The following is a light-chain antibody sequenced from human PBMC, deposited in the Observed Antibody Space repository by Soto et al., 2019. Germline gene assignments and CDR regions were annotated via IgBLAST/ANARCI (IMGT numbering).Light chain of an antibody. V-gene: IGKV3-11*01. J-gene: IGKJ1*01. CDR2: DAY. Sequence: EIVLTQSPATLSLSPGERATLSCRASQSVSSYLAWYQQKPGQAPRLLIYDAYNRATGIPARFSGSGSGTEFTLTISSLEPEDFAVYYCQQRSNCPPWTFGQGTKVEIK. CDR3: QQRSNCPPWT. CDR1: QSVSSY.